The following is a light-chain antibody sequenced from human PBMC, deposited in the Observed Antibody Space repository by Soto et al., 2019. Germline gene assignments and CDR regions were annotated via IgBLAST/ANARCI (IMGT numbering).Light chain of an antibody. J-gene: IGLJ7*01. CDR3: WVSHGGAGV. Sequence: QAVVTQEPSLTVSPGGTVTLTCGSSSGAVTSGQYPYWFQQKPGQAPKTLIYDTRNKHSWTPARFSGSLLGGKAALTLSGAQPGDEAVYYCWVSHGGAGVFGEGTQLTVL. CDR1: SGAVTSGQY. V-gene: IGLV7-46*01. CDR2: DTR.